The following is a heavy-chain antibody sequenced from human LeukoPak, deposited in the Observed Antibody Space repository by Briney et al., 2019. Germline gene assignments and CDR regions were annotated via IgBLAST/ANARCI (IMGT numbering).Heavy chain of an antibody. J-gene: IGHJ4*02. Sequence: ASVKVSCKVSGYTLTELSMHWVRQAPGKGLEWMGGLDPEDGETIYAQKFQGRVTMTEDTSTDTAYMELSSLRSEDTAVYYCATSGGGSYCFDYWGQGTLVTVSS. CDR2: LDPEDGET. D-gene: IGHD1-26*01. CDR3: ATSGGGSYCFDY. CDR1: GYTLTELS. V-gene: IGHV1-24*01.